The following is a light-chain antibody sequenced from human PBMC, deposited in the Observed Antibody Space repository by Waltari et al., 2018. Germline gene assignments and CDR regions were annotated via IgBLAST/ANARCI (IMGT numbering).Light chain of an antibody. CDR2: DVS. J-gene: IGLJ2*01. CDR3: SYTSSRTVI. Sequence: QSALTQPASVSGSPGQSITISCTGISSDVGGYNYVSWYQQHPGKAPELMISDVSNRPSGVSNRFSGSKSGNTASLTISGLQAEDEADYYCSYTSSRTVIFGGGTKLTVL. V-gene: IGLV2-14*03. CDR1: SSDVGGYNY.